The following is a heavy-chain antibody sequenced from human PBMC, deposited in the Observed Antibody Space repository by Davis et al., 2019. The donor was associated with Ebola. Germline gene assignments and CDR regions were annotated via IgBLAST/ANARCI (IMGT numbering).Heavy chain of an antibody. CDR1: GFTFSNAW. Sequence: GESLKISCAASGFTFSNAWMSWVRQAPGKGLEWVSYISSSSSTIYYADSVKGRFTISRDNSKNTLYLQMNSLRAEDTAVYYCARISGSTVTTRDQYYYYYGMDVWGQGTTVTVSS. CDR3: ARISGSTVTTRDQYYYYYGMDV. CDR2: ISSSSSTI. D-gene: IGHD4-17*01. V-gene: IGHV3-48*01. J-gene: IGHJ6*02.